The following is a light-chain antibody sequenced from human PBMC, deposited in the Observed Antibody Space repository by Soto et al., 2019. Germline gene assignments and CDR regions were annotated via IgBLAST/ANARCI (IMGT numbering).Light chain of an antibody. CDR3: AAWDDRLSVYVV. CDR1: DSNIGSST. Sequence: QSVLTQPPSASGTPGQRVTISCSGSDSNIGSSTVNWYQQLPGTAPKLLIYSTDQRPSGVPDRFSGSKSGTSASLAISGLQSEDEADYYCAAWDDRLSVYVVFGGGTKLTVL. J-gene: IGLJ2*01. V-gene: IGLV1-44*01. CDR2: STD.